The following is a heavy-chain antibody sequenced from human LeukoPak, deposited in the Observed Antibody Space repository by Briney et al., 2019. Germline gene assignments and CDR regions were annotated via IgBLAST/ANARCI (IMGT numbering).Heavy chain of an antibody. J-gene: IGHJ4*02. D-gene: IGHD4-11*01. CDR1: GFTFSSYA. CDR2: ISGSGGST. CDR3: AREGGATVYYFDY. Sequence: QTGGSLRLSCAASGFTFSSYAMSWVRQAPGKGLEWVSAISGSGGSTYYADSVKGRFTISRDNSKNTLYLQMNSLRAEDTALYYCAREGGATVYYFDYWGQGTLVTVSS. V-gene: IGHV3-23*01.